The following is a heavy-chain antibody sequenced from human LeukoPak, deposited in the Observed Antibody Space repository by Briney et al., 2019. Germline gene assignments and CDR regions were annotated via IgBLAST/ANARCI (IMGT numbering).Heavy chain of an antibody. J-gene: IGHJ4*02. Sequence: PGGSLRLSCAASGFTFSSYSMNWVRQAPGKGLEWVSSISSSSSYIYYADSVKGRFTISRDNAKNSLYLQMNSLRAEDTAVYYCARDRAPNSYYDYVWGSYRPTASDYWGQGTLVTVSS. D-gene: IGHD3-16*02. CDR3: ARDRAPNSYYDYVWGSYRPTASDY. V-gene: IGHV3-21*01. CDR1: GFTFSSYS. CDR2: ISSSSSYI.